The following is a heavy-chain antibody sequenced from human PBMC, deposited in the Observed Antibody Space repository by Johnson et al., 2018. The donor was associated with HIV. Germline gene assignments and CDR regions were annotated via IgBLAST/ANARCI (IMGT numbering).Heavy chain of an antibody. V-gene: IGHV3-11*04. CDR3: ARSVALIVATFDAFDI. CDR2: ISFSDSTI. J-gene: IGHJ3*02. D-gene: IGHD5-12*01. CDR1: GFIFSDYY. Sequence: QVQLVESGGGLVKPGGSLRLSCVASGFIFSDYYMSWIRQAPGKGLEWVSYISFSDSTIYSADSVQGRFTISRDNAKNSLYLQMNSLRAEDTAVYYCARSVALIVATFDAFDIWGQGTMVTVSS.